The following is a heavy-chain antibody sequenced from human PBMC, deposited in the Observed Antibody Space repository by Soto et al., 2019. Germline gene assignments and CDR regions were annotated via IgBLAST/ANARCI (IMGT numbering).Heavy chain of an antibody. Sequence: QLVQSGGEVQQPGASVKVSCKAPRDTFTSYYINWVRQAPGQGLEWMGVINPHGGSTAYAQKFKGRVTLTRDTAASTVYMEVSSLTSEYTAMYYCARSSGGNFGIIIEGTNWFAPWGQGTLVTVSS. V-gene: IGHV1-46*01. CDR1: RDTFTSYY. CDR3: ARSSGGNFGIIIEGTNWFAP. J-gene: IGHJ5*02. CDR2: INPHGGST. D-gene: IGHD1-26*01.